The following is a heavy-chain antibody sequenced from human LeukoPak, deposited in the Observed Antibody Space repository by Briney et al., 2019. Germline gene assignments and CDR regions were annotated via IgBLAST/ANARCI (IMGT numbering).Heavy chain of an antibody. J-gene: IGHJ4*02. CDR2: ISYDGSNK. D-gene: IGHD3-16*02. CDR1: GFTFSSYA. V-gene: IGHV3-30-3*01. Sequence: GGSLRLSCAASGFTFSSYAMHWVRQAPGKGLEWVAVISYDGSNKYYADSVKGRFTISRDNSKNTLYLQMNSLRAEDTAVYYCAREGEYYGYVWGSYRPPYYFDYWGQGTLVTVSS. CDR3: AREGEYYGYVWGSYRPPYYFDY.